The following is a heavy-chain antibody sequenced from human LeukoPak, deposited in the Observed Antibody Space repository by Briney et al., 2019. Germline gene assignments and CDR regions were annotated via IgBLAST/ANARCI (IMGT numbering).Heavy chain of an antibody. CDR2: ISGSGGST. CDR1: GFTFSSYA. Sequence: QTGGSLRLSCAASGFTFSSYAMSWVRQAPGKGLEWVSAISGSGGSTYYADSVRGRFTISRDNSKNTLYLQMNSLRAEDTAVYYCAKDRIRMGTTVVTDFDYWGQGTLVTVSS. V-gene: IGHV3-23*01. D-gene: IGHD4-23*01. J-gene: IGHJ4*02. CDR3: AKDRIRMGTTVVTDFDY.